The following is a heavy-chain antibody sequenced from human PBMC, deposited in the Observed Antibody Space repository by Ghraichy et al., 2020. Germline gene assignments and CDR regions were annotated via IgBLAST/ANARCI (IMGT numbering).Heavy chain of an antibody. CDR2: IYSGGST. V-gene: IGHV3-53*01. Sequence: GGSLRLSCAASGFTVSSNYMSWVRQAPGKGLEWVSVIYSGGSTYYADSVKGRFTISRDNSKNTLYLQMNSLRAEDTAVYYCAREGDSSGWYYFDYWGQRTLVTVSS. CDR3: AREGDSSGWYYFDY. CDR1: GFTVSSNY. J-gene: IGHJ4*02. D-gene: IGHD6-19*01.